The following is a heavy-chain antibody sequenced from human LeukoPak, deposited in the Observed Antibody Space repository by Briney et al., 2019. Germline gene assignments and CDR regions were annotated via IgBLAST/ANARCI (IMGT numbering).Heavy chain of an antibody. CDR1: GGSFSGYY. D-gene: IGHD2-2*01. CDR3: ARGVVVVPAAKMGYYYMDV. V-gene: IGHV4-34*01. J-gene: IGHJ6*03. Sequence: PSETLPLTCAVYGGSFSGYYWSWIRQPPGKGLEWIGEINHSGSTNYNPSLKSRVTISVDTSKNQFSLKLSSVTAADTAVYYCARGVVVVPAAKMGYYYMDVWGKGTTVTVSS. CDR2: INHSGST.